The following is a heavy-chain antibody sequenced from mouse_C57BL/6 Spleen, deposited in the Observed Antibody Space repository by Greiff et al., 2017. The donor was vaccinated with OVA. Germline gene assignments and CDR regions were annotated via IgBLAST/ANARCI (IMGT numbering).Heavy chain of an antibody. J-gene: IGHJ3*01. CDR2: IYPSDSET. Sequence: VKLQQPGAELVRPGSSVKLSCKASGYTFTSYWMDWVKQRPGQGLEWIGNIYPSDSETHYNQKFKDKATLTVDKSSSTAYMQLSSLTSEDSAVYYCASSTMITTGEFAYWGQGTLVTVSA. D-gene: IGHD2-4*01. CDR3: ASSTMITTGEFAY. CDR1: GYTFTSYW. V-gene: IGHV1-61*01.